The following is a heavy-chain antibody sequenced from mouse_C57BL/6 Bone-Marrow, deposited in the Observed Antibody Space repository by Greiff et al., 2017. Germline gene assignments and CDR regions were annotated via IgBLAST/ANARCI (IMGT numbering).Heavy chain of an antibody. CDR2: SRNKANDYTT. Sequence: EVKLMESGGGLVQSGRSLRLSCATSGFTFSDFYMEWVRQAPGKGLEWIAASRNKANDYTTEYSASVKGRFIVSRDTSQSILYLQMNALRAEDTAIYYCARDAWRNSLWYAMDYWGQGTSVTVSS. J-gene: IGHJ4*01. CDR1: GFTFSDFY. D-gene: IGHD1-1*02. V-gene: IGHV7-1*01. CDR3: ARDAWRNSLWYAMDY.